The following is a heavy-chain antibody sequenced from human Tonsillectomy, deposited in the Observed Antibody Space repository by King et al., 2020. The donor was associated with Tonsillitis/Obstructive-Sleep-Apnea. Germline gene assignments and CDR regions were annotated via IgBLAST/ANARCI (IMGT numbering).Heavy chain of an antibody. CDR1: GYTFTGYY. D-gene: IGHD6-19*01. CDR2: INPNSGGT. CDR3: AREGEYSSGWYAGYYYYYMDV. V-gene: IGHV1-2*04. J-gene: IGHJ6*03. Sequence: QLVQSGAEVKKPGASVKVACTASGYTFTGYYMHWVRQAPGQGLEWMGWINPNSGGTNYAQKFQGWVTMTRDTSISTAYMELSRLRSDDTAVYYCAREGEYSSGWYAGYYYYYMDVWGKGTTVTVSS.